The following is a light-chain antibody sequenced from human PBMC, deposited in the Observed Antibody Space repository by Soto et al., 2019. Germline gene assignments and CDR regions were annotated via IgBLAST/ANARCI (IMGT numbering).Light chain of an antibody. CDR1: SSDVGGYNY. Sequence: QSVLTQPASVSGSPGQSITISCTGTSSDVGGYNYVSWYQQHPGKAPKLLIYEVTNWPSGVSNRFSGSKSGNTASLTISGLQAGDDTDYYCSSYTTSSTVLFGGGTKLTVL. CDR2: EVT. V-gene: IGLV2-14*01. CDR3: SSYTTSSTVL. J-gene: IGLJ2*01.